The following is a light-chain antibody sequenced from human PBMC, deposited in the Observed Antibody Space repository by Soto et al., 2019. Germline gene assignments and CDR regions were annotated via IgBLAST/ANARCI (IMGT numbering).Light chain of an antibody. CDR3: LLYYGGVEHWA. CDR1: TGAVTSTYY. V-gene: IGLV7-43*01. CDR2: STN. J-gene: IGLJ3*02. Sequence: QTVVTQEPSLTVSPGETVTLTCASSTGAVTSTYYPNWFQQKPGQAPRPLIYSTNNKYSWTPAQFSGSLLGGKAALTLSGVQPEDEAEYYCLLYYGGVEHWAFGGGTKLTVL.